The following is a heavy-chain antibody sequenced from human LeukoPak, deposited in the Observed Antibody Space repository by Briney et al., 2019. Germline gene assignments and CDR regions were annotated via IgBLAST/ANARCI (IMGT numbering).Heavy chain of an antibody. CDR3: ARGKDSSSWPPHFQH. CDR2: ISSNGGST. Sequence: GGSLRLSCAASGFTFSSYAMHWVRQAPGKGLECVSAISSNGGSTYYAHSVKGRFTISRDNSKNTLYLQMGSLRAEDMAVYYCARGKDSSSWPPHFQHWGQGTLVTVSS. D-gene: IGHD6-13*01. V-gene: IGHV3-64*01. J-gene: IGHJ1*01. CDR1: GFTFSSYA.